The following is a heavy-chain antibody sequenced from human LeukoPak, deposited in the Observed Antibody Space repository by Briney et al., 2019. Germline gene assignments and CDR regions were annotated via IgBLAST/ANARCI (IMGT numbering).Heavy chain of an antibody. Sequence: GASVKVSCKASGYTFTSYGISWVRQAPGQGLEWMGWISAYNGNTNYAQKLQGRVTMTTDTSTSTAYMELRSLRSDDTAVYYCARDSGSRPSYYYYGMDVWGQGTTVTVSS. CDR3: ARDSGSRPSYYYYGMDV. J-gene: IGHJ6*02. CDR1: GYTFTSYG. D-gene: IGHD1-14*01. CDR2: ISAYNGNT. V-gene: IGHV1-18*01.